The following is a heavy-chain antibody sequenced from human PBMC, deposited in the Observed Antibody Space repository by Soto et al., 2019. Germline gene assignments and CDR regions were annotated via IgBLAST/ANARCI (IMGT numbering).Heavy chain of an antibody. CDR2: ISGDESST. CDR3: ARSLPGTYGAFDL. V-gene: IGHV3-74*01. D-gene: IGHD1-7*01. J-gene: IGHJ3*01. CDR1: EFTFRSYW. Sequence: GGSLRLSCAASEFTFRSYWMHWVRQSPGKGLVWVSRISGDESSTNYADSVKGRFTISRDNAKNTVYLQIDSLRAEDTAVYYCARSLPGTYGAFDLWGQGTMVTVSS.